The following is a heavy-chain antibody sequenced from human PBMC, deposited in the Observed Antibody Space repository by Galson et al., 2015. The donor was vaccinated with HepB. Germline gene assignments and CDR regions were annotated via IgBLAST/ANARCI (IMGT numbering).Heavy chain of an antibody. CDR2: MNPKSGDT. V-gene: IGHV1-8*01. CDR3: ARNPAYTGWFDP. Sequence: SVKVSCKASGYTFTSYDINWMRQATGQGLEWVGWMNPKSGDTGYAQKFQGRVTMTRDTSISTAYMELSSLISEDTAVYYCARNPAYTGWFDPWGQGTLVTVSS. CDR1: GYTFTSYD. D-gene: IGHD3-16*01. J-gene: IGHJ5*02.